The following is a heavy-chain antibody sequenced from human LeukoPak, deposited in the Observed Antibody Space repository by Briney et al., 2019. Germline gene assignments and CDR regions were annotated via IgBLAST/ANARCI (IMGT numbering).Heavy chain of an antibody. CDR3: GRAATTLNHGGLRDY. CDR2: IWYDGSNK. Sequence: GGSLRLSSPASGFTFTSYCMYCVRRAPGKGLEWVAVIWYDGSNKYYADSVKGRFTTSRHNSKNTLYLQMNSLRAEDTAVSYCGRAATTLNHGGLRDYWAEGPLVTVSS. V-gene: IGHV3-33*01. D-gene: IGHD4-23*01. J-gene: IGHJ4*02. CDR1: GFTFTSYC.